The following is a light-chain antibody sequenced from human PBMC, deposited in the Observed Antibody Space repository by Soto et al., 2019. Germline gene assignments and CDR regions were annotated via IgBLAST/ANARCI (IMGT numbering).Light chain of an antibody. CDR2: DAS. CDR3: QQYNTYRT. CDR1: QSISGW. J-gene: IGKJ1*01. V-gene: IGKV1-5*01. Sequence: DIPVTQSPSTLPASVGDRVTITCRASQSISGWLAWYQQKPGKAPKLMIYDASSLESGVPSRFSGSGSGTEFTLTISSLQPDDFATYYCQQYNTYRTFGQGTKVEI.